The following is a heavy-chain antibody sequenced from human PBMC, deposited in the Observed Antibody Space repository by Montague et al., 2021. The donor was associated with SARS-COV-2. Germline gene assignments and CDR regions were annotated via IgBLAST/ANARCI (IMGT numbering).Heavy chain of an antibody. V-gene: IGHV4-59*01. CDR3: ARQDAWAYCGDECYRGWFDS. D-gene: IGHD2-21*01. CDR2: IFYNGST. J-gene: IGHJ5*01. Sequence: SETLSLTCTVSFGSISTYYWSWTRHPPGKGLEWTGFIFYNGSTKYIPSPKRRVSISLDTSKNQFSLKLSSVTAADTAVYYCARQDAWAYCGDECYRGWFDSWGQGTLVTVAS. CDR1: FGSISTYY.